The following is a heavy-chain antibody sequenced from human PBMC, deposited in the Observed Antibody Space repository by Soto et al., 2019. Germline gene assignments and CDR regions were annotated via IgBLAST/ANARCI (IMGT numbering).Heavy chain of an antibody. CDR3: ARGRRLRFLEWLLEPDY. CDR2: ISSSSSYI. J-gene: IGHJ4*02. D-gene: IGHD3-3*01. V-gene: IGHV3-21*01. CDR1: GFTFRTSA. Sequence: PGGSLRLSCAASGFTFRTSAMHWVRQAPGKGLEWVSSISSSSSYIYYADSVKGRFTISRDNAKNSLYLQMNSLRAEDTAVYYCARGRRLRFLEWLLEPDYWGQGTLVTVSS.